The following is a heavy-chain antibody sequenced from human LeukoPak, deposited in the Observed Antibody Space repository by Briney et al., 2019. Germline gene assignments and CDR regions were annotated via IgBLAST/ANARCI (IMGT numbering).Heavy chain of an antibody. CDR3: ARDYYDSSGTNYYYSGMDV. J-gene: IGHJ6*02. V-gene: IGHV1-69*04. Sequence: SVKVSCKASGGTFSSYAISWVRQAPGQGLEWMGRIIPILGIANYAQKFQGRVTITADKSTSTAYMELSSLRSEDTAVYYCARDYYDSSGTNYYYSGMDVWGQGTTVTVSS. D-gene: IGHD3-22*01. CDR1: GGTFSSYA. CDR2: IIPILGIA.